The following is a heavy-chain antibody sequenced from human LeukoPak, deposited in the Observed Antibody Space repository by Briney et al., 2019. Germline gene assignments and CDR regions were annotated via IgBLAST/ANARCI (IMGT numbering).Heavy chain of an antibody. CDR1: GFTLSSFG. V-gene: IGHV3-48*04. CDR2: IGTTTSTI. D-gene: IGHD2-2*01. CDR3: ARDRGYCRGTTCYAYYFGS. Sequence: PGGSLRLSCAASGFTLSSFGMNWVRQAPGKGLEGVSYIGTTTSTIYYADSVKGRFTISRDNAKNSLYLQMNSLRAEDTAVYYCARDRGYCRGTTCYAYYFGSWGQGTLVTVSS. J-gene: IGHJ4*02.